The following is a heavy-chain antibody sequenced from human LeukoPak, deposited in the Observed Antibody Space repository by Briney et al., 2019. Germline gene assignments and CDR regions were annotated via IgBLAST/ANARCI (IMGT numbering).Heavy chain of an antibody. CDR2: MNPNSGNT. Sequence: ASVKVSCKASGYTYTSYDINWVRQATGQGLEWMGWMNPNSGNTGYAQKFQGRVTMTRNTSISTAYMELSSLRSEDTAVYYCARGWYSSTSLYYYYYMDVWGKGTTVTVSS. J-gene: IGHJ6*03. CDR1: GYTYTSYD. D-gene: IGHD6-13*01. V-gene: IGHV1-8*01. CDR3: ARGWYSSTSLYYYYYMDV.